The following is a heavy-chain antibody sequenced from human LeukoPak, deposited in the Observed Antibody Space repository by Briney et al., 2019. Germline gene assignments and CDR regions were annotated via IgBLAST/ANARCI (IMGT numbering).Heavy chain of an antibody. CDR2: ISESGDTP. CDR1: GFTFSSYA. Sequence: GGSLRLSCTASGFTFSSYALSWVRQAPGKGLEWVSSISESGDTPYYADSVKGLFTISRDNSKNTLYLQMNSLRAEDTAVYYCAKEPMGATKGIDYWGQGTLVTVSS. J-gene: IGHJ4*02. D-gene: IGHD1-26*01. V-gene: IGHV3-23*01. CDR3: AKEPMGATKGIDY.